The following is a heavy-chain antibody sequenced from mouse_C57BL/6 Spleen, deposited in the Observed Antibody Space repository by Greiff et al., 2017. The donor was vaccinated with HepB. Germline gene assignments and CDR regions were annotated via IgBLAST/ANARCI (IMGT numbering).Heavy chain of an antibody. J-gene: IGHJ4*01. CDR2: ISSGGDYI. Sequence: EVQGVESGEGLVKPGGSLKLSCAASGFTFSSYAMSWVRQTPEKRLEWVAYISSGGDYIYYADTVKGRFTISRDNARNTLYLEMSSLKSEDTAMYYCTRDLTVLGDAMDDWGQGTSVTVSS. CDR1: GFTFSSYA. CDR3: TRDLTVLGDAMDD. D-gene: IGHD1-1*01. V-gene: IGHV5-9-1*02.